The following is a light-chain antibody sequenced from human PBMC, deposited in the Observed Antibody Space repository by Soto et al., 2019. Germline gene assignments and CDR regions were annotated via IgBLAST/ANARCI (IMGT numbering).Light chain of an antibody. CDR2: GAS. CDR3: QQYGASLYT. Sequence: EIMLTQSPGTLSLSPGERATLSCRASQSVRSSFLAWYQQKPGQAPRLLMHGASNRATGIPDRFSGSGSGTDFTLTISRLEPEDLAVYFCQQYGASLYTFGQGTKLEIK. V-gene: IGKV3-20*01. CDR1: QSVRSSF. J-gene: IGKJ2*01.